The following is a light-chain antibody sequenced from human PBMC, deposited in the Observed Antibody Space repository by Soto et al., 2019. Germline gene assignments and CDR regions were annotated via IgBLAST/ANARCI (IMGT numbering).Light chain of an antibody. CDR2: TTL. CDR3: QQDESFSLA. CDR1: QSISGW. Sequence: DIPMTQSPSTLSASVGDRVTITCRASQSISGWLARYQQRPGKAPKVRFYTTLNLESGVPSRFSGNRSGTDVPLTISSQQTHEFATYYCQQDESFSLAFGGGKRGELK. V-gene: IGKV1-5*03. J-gene: IGKJ4*01.